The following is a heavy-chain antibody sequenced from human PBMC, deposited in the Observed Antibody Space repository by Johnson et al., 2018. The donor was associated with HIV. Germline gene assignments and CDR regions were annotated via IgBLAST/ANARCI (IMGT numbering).Heavy chain of an antibody. Sequence: QVQLVESGGGLVQPGGSLRLSCAASGFPFNNYGMHWVRQSPGKGLEWVAFIRFDETIKYYGDSVKGRFTISRDNSKNTLYLQMNSLRVEDTAVYYCAKAVGGYAFDIWGQGTMVTVSS. D-gene: IGHD1-26*01. CDR2: IRFDETIK. CDR1: GFPFNNYG. CDR3: AKAVGGYAFDI. J-gene: IGHJ3*02. V-gene: IGHV3-30*02.